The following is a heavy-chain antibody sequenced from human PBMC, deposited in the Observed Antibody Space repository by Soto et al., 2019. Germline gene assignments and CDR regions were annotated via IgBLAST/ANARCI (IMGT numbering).Heavy chain of an antibody. Sequence: VASVKVSCKASGYSFSSFDINWVRQATGQGPEWMGWMNPNNGNTGFAQKFQGRVTMTRDTSISTAYMELSSLTSEDTAVYYCARGITQGRDFWGQGPLVTVSS. V-gene: IGHV1-8*01. CDR2: MNPNNGNT. D-gene: IGHD1-20*01. CDR3: ARGITQGRDF. CDR1: GYSFSSFD. J-gene: IGHJ4*02.